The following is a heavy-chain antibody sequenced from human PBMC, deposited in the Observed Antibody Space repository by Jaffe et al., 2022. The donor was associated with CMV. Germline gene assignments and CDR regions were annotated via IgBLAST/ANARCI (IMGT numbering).Heavy chain of an antibody. CDR1: GGSISSYY. Sequence: QVQLQESGPGLVKPSETLSLTCTVSGGSISSYYWSWIRQPPGKGLEWIGYIYYSGSTNYNPSLKSRVTISVDTSKNQFSLKLSSVTAADTAVYYCASRTVTTPYWYFDLWGRGTLVTVSS. D-gene: IGHD4-17*01. V-gene: IGHV4-59*08. CDR2: IYYSGST. J-gene: IGHJ2*01. CDR3: ASRTVTTPYWYFDL.